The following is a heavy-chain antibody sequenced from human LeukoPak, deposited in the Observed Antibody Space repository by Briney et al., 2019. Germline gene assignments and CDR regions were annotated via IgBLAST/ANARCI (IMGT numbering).Heavy chain of an antibody. CDR2: ISAYNGNT. J-gene: IGHJ4*02. D-gene: IGHD3-22*01. Sequence: ASVKVSCTASGYTFTSYGISWVRQAPGQGLEWMGWISAYNGNTNYAQKLHGRVTITTDTSTSTAYMELRSLRSDDTAVYCCARAPSIDTYYYGSSGYLGRLHWWGQGTLGTV. V-gene: IGHV1-18*01. CDR1: GYTFTSYG. CDR3: ARAPSIDTYYYGSSGYLGRLHW.